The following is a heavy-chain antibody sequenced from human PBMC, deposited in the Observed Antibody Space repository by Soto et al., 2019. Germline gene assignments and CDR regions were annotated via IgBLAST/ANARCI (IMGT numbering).Heavy chain of an antibody. CDR3: ARADRTLVTSYGLDI. CDR2: INHSGTT. CDR1: GGSFSGFY. D-gene: IGHD2-21*02. Sequence: SETLSLTCAVSGGSFSGFYWTWIRQPPGEGLEWIGEINHSGTTNFNPSLRSRLTISLDSSKKHFSLKLTSMTAADAAVYYCARADRTLVTSYGLDIWGQGTTVTVSS. J-gene: IGHJ6*02. V-gene: IGHV4-34*01.